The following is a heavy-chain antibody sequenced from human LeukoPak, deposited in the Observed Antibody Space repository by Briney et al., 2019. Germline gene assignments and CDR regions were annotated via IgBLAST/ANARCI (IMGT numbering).Heavy chain of an antibody. J-gene: IGHJ6*03. Sequence: SETLSLTCTVSGGSISSSSYYWGWIRQPPGKGLEWIGSIYYSGSTYYNPSLKSRVTISVDTSKNQFSLKLSSVTAADTAVYYCAHSEGFGDYYYYMDVWGKGTTVTISS. CDR2: IYYSGST. D-gene: IGHD3-10*01. CDR1: GGSISSSSYY. V-gene: IGHV4-39*07. CDR3: AHSEGFGDYYYYMDV.